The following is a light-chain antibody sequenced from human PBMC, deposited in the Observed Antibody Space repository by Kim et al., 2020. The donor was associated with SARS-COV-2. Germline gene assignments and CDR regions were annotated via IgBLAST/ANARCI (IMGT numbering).Light chain of an antibody. Sequence: SVTISCTGSSSNIGACYDVHWYPQLPGTAPRLLSSVNSNRPSGVPDRFSGTKSGTSAALAITGLQPEDEADYYCQSYDSSLTASVFGGGTQLTVL. J-gene: IGLJ7*01. CDR1: SSNIGACYD. CDR2: VNS. CDR3: QSYDSSLTASV. V-gene: IGLV1-40*01.